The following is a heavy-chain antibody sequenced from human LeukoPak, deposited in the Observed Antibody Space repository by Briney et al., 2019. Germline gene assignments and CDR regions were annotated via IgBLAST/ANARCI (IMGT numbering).Heavy chain of an antibody. J-gene: IGHJ3*02. CDR2: ISAHNGNT. CDR3: AGVGYGDYGGAFDI. D-gene: IGHD4-17*01. V-gene: IGHV1-18*01. Sequence: GASVKVSCKASGYTFTSYGISWVRQAPGQGLEWMGWISAHNGNTNYAQKLQGRVTMTTDTSTSTAYMELRSLRSDDTAVYYCAGVGYGDYGGAFDIWGQGTMVTVSS. CDR1: GYTFTSYG.